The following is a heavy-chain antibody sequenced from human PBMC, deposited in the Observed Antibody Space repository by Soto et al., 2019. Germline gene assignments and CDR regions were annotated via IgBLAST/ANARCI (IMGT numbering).Heavy chain of an antibody. Sequence: EVQLVESGGGLVQPGGSLRLSCAASGFTFSTYWMHWVRQAPGKGLVWGSGINSDGSTRSYADSVKGRFTISRDNAKNTLYLQMNSLRDEDTAVYYCADSWLPTGSWGQGTLVTVSS. D-gene: IGHD5-12*01. CDR2: INSDGSTR. CDR3: ADSWLPTGS. V-gene: IGHV3-74*01. CDR1: GFTFSTYW. J-gene: IGHJ5*02.